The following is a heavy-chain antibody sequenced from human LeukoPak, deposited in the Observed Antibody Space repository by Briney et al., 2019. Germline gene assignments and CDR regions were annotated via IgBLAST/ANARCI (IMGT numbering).Heavy chain of an antibody. CDR1: GYSISSGYY. Sequence: SETLSLTCTVSGYSISSGYYWGWIRQPPGKGLKWIGSISHSGSTYYNPSLKSRVTISVDTSKNQFSLKLSSVTAADTAVYYCARVYCSGGSCSYWYFDLWGRGTLVTVSS. CDR3: ARVYCSGGSCSYWYFDL. CDR2: ISHSGST. J-gene: IGHJ2*01. D-gene: IGHD2-15*01. V-gene: IGHV4-38-2*02.